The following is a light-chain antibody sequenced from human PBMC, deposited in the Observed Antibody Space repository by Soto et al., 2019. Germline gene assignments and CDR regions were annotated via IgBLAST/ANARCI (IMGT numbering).Light chain of an antibody. V-gene: IGKV1-39*01. CDR1: QSISSY. Sequence: DLQMTQSPSSLSASVGDRVTITCRASQSISSYLNWYQQKPGKAPKLLIYAACSLQSGVPSRFSGSGHSTHFTLPIGSLRHEDFASYYGQQSYRTPYPFGQRTELEIK. CDR2: AAC. J-gene: IGKJ2*01. CDR3: QQSYRTPYP.